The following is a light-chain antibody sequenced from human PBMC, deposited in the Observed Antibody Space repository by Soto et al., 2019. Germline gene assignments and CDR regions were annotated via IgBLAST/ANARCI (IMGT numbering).Light chain of an antibody. CDR1: SGHSNYA. CDR2: VNSDGSH. Sequence: QLVLTQSTSASASLGASVNLTCTLSSGHSNYAIAWHQQQPEKGPRYFMTVNSDGSHTKGDGIPDRFSGSSSGADRYLTICGLQSEDGADYYCQTWGTGIEVFGGGTKLTVL. CDR3: QTWGTGIEV. J-gene: IGLJ3*02. V-gene: IGLV4-69*02.